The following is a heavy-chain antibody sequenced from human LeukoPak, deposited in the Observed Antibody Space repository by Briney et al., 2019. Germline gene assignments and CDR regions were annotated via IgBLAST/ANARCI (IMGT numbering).Heavy chain of an antibody. D-gene: IGHD5-24*01. Sequence: PGGSLRLSCAASGFTFSSNAMSWVRQAPGKGLEWVSAISGSGDTTYYADSVKGRFTISRDNSKDTLYLQMNSLRAEDTAVYYCAKRREMATVTPKNCFDYWGQGTLVTVSS. V-gene: IGHV3-23*01. J-gene: IGHJ4*02. CDR3: AKRREMATVTPKNCFDY. CDR1: GFTFSSNA. CDR2: ISGSGDTT.